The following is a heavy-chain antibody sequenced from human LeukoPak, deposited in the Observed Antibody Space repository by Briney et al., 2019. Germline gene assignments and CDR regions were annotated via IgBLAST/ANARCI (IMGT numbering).Heavy chain of an antibody. Sequence: SETLSLTCTVSGGSISSGDYYWSWIRQPPGKGLEWIGYIYYSGSTYYNPSLKSRVTISVDTSKNQFSLKLSSVTAADTAVYYCARYSGYGTFDYWGQGTLVTVSS. CDR2: IYYSGST. D-gene: IGHD5-12*01. CDR1: GGSISSGDYY. CDR3: ARYSGYGTFDY. J-gene: IGHJ4*02. V-gene: IGHV4-30-4*08.